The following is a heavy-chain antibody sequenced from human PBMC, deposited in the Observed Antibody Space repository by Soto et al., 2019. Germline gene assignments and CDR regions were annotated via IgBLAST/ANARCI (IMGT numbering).Heavy chain of an antibody. J-gene: IGHJ3*02. CDR1: GYTFTGYY. CDR2: INAGNGNT. Sequence: GASVKVSCKASGYTFTGYYMHWMRQAPGQRLEWMGWINAGNGNTKYSQKFQGRVTITRDTSASTAYMELSSLRSEDTAVYYCARSVADYYDSSGGAFDIWGQGTMVTVSS. D-gene: IGHD3-22*01. CDR3: ARSVADYYDSSGGAFDI. V-gene: IGHV1-3*01.